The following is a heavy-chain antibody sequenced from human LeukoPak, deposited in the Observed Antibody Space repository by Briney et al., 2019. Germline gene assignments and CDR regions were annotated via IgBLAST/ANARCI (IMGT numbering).Heavy chain of an antibody. Sequence: GGSLRLSCAASGFTFSSSAMSWVRQAPGKGLEWVSAISGSGVNTYYADSVKGRFTISRDNSKNTLYLQMNSLRAEDTAVYYCARECYDSSGYYFNYWGQGTLVTVSS. D-gene: IGHD3-22*01. CDR2: ISGSGVNT. V-gene: IGHV3-23*01. CDR3: ARECYDSSGYYFNY. CDR1: GFTFSSSA. J-gene: IGHJ4*02.